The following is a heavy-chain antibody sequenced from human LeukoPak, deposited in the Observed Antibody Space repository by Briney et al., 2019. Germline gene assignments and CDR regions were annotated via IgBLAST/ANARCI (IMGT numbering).Heavy chain of an antibody. CDR3: ARDALGWFDP. J-gene: IGHJ5*02. Sequence: SKTLSLTCTVSGGSISSGDYYWCWIRQPPGKGLEWIGYIYYSGSTYYNPSLKSRVTISVDTSKNQFSLKLSSVTAADTAVYYCARDALGWFDPWGQGTLVTVSS. V-gene: IGHV4-30-4*08. CDR1: GGSISSGDYY. CDR2: IYYSGST.